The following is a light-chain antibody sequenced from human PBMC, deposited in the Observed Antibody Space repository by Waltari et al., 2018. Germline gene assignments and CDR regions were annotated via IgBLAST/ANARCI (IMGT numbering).Light chain of an antibody. J-gene: IGKJ2*01. V-gene: IGKV4-1*01. CDR2: WAS. CDR1: QSVLHSSNNKNY. Sequence: DIVMTQSPDSLAVSLGERATINCKSSQSVLHSSNNKNYLAWHQQKPGQPPKLLIYWASTRESGVPDRFSGSGSGTDFTLTISSLQAEDVAVYYCQQYYDIPYTFGQGTKVEIK. CDR3: QQYYDIPYT.